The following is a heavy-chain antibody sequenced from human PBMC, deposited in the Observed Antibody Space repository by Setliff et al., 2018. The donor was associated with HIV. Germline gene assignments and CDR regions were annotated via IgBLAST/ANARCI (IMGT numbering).Heavy chain of an antibody. CDR1: GFTFSDYY. J-gene: IGHJ6*03. Sequence: GESLRLSCAASGFTFSDYYMSWIRQAPGKGLEWVSYISSSSSSYTNYADSVKGRFTISRDNAKNSLYLQMNSLRAEDTAVYYCASLAVEGYYYMDVWGKGTTVTVSS. CDR3: ASLAVEGYYYMDV. CDR2: ISSSSSSYT. D-gene: IGHD6-19*01. V-gene: IGHV3-11*06.